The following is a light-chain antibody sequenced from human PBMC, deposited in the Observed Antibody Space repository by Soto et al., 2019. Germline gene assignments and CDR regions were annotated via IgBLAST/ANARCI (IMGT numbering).Light chain of an antibody. CDR1: QGIRDD. V-gene: IGKV1-6*01. CDR2: TAS. Sequence: AIQLTQSPSSLSASVGDRVTISCRASQGIRDDLGWYQQKPGKAPKLLIYTASNLQSGVPSRFSGSGSGTDFTLTISSLQPGDFATYYCLQDYSYPCTFGQGTKVDIK. CDR3: LQDYSYPCT. J-gene: IGKJ1*01.